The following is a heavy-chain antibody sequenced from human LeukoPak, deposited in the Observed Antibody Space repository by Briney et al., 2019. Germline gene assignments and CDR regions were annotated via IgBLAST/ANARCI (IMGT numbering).Heavy chain of an antibody. V-gene: IGHV3-7*01. J-gene: IGHJ5*02. CDR1: GFTFSSFL. D-gene: IGHD2-2*01. Sequence: GGSLRLSCAASGFTFSSFLMSWVRQAPGKGLGWVANIKEDGSEKYYVDSVKGRFTISRDNAKNSMYLQMNSLRAEDTAVYYCARDPPPIVVVPAASNWFDPWGQGTPVTVSS. CDR3: ARDPPPIVVVPAASNWFDP. CDR2: IKEDGSEK.